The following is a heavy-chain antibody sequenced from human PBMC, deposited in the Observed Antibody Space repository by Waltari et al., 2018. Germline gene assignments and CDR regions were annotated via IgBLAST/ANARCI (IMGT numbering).Heavy chain of an antibody. V-gene: IGHV2-70*04. J-gene: IGHJ4*02. CDR2: IDWDDDK. Sequence: QVTLKESGPALVKPTQTLTLTCTFSGFSLSTSGMRVSWIRQPPGKALEWLARIDWDDDKFYSTSLKTRLTSSKDTSKNQVVLTMTNMDPVDTATYYCAREMPGIAVAVHFDYWGQGTLVTVSS. D-gene: IGHD6-19*01. CDR1: GFSLSTSGMR. CDR3: AREMPGIAVAVHFDY.